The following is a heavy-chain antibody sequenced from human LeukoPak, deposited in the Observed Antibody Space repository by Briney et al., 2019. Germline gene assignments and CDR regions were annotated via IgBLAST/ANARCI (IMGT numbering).Heavy chain of an antibody. CDR3: ARVLAATSQIDY. CDR1: GYTFSGYG. J-gene: IGHJ4*02. V-gene: IGHV1-46*01. CDR2: INPSGGST. Sequence: ASVKVSCKASGYTFSGYGITWVRQAPGQGLEWMGIINPSGGSTSYAQKFQGRVTMTRDMSTSTVYMELSSLRSEDTAVYYCARVLAATSQIDYWGQGTLVTVSS. D-gene: IGHD6-13*01.